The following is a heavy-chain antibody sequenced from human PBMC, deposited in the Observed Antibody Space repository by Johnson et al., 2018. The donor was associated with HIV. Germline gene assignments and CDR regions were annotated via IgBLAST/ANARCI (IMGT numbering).Heavy chain of an antibody. CDR1: GFTLSDYW. V-gene: IGHV3-74*01. CDR2: VNSDGYST. D-gene: IGHD5/OR15-5a*01. J-gene: IGHJ3*02. Sequence: VQLVESGGGLVQPGGSLRLSCAAYGFTLSDYWMHWVRQGTAKGLACVARVNSDGYSTSYEGSVEGRVTIPRDNAKNTLFLEMNSLRAEDTAVYYCVRLMTRESTDAFDIWGQGTMVTVSS. CDR3: VRLMTRESTDAFDI.